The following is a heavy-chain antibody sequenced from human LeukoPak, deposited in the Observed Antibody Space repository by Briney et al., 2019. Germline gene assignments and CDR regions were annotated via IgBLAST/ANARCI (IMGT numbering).Heavy chain of an antibody. D-gene: IGHD3-3*01. Sequence: EASVKVSCKASGYTFTGYYMHWVRQAPGQGLEWMGWINPNSGGTNYAQKFQGRVTMTRDTPISTAYMELSRLRSDDTAVYYCARGPLVTIFGVEDYWGQGTLVTVSS. CDR3: ARGPLVTIFGVEDY. CDR1: GYTFTGYY. CDR2: INPNSGGT. V-gene: IGHV1-2*02. J-gene: IGHJ4*02.